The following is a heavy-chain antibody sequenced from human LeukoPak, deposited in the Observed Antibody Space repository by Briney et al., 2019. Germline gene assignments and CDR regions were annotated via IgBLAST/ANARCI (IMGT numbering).Heavy chain of an antibody. D-gene: IGHD4-23*01. J-gene: IGHJ4*02. CDR1: GFVFSSNW. CDR2: IKQDGSEK. Sequence: GGSLGLSCAASGFVFSSNWMTWVRLAPGKGLEWVANIKQDGSEKYYVDSVKDRFTISRDNAKNSLYLQMNSLRAEDTAVYYCARGLRWVDYWGQGTLVTVSS. V-gene: IGHV3-7*04. CDR3: ARGLRWVDY.